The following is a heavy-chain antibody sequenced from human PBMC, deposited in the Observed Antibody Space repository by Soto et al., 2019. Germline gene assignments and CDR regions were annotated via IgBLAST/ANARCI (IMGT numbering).Heavy chain of an antibody. CDR2: INGDGSRT. CDR1: GFTFTSYW. V-gene: IGHV3-74*01. J-gene: IGHJ4*02. Sequence: GGSLRLSCAASGFTFTSYWMHWVRQAPGKGLVWVSRINGDGSRTNYADSVKGRFTISRDNAKNILYLQMNSLRAEDTAVYYCARTSPFDYWGLGTLVTVSS. CDR3: ARTSPFDY.